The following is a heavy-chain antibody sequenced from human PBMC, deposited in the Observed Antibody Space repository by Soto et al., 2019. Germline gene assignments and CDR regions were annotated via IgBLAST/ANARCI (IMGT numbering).Heavy chain of an antibody. Sequence: SETLSLTCTVSDASLSSGGFYWSWIRQHPGKGLEWIGFIYYSGRTYYNPSLQSRVSISVAASKNQFSPKLTSVTAADTAVYFCARLVLPSYYFDHWGQGTLVTVSS. CDR2: IYYSGRT. CDR1: DASLSSGGFY. V-gene: IGHV4-31*03. J-gene: IGHJ4*02. CDR3: ARLVLPSYYFDH. D-gene: IGHD3-10*01.